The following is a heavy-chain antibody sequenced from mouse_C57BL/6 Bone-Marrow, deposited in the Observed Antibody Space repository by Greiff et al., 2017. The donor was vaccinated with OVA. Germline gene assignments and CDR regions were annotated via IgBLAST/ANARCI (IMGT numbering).Heavy chain of an antibody. CDR2: IDPSDSYT. Sequence: SGAELVMPGASVKLSCKASGYTFTSYWMHWVKQRPGQGLEWIGEIDPSDSYTNYNQKFKGKSTLTVDKSSSTAYMQLSSLTSEDSAVYYCARRRFTTVAYFDYWGQGTTLTVSS. D-gene: IGHD1-1*01. CDR3: ARRRFTTVAYFDY. J-gene: IGHJ2*01. V-gene: IGHV1-69*01. CDR1: GYTFTSYW.